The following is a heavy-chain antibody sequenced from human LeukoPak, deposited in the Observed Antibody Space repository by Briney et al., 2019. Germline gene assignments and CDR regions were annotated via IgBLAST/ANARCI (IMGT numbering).Heavy chain of an antibody. V-gene: IGHV3-30*18. CDR3: AKSMVRGVIVGYGMDV. CDR1: GFTFSSYG. J-gene: IGHJ6*02. D-gene: IGHD3-10*01. CDR2: ISYDGSEE. Sequence: GGSLRLSCAASGFTFSSYGMHWVRQAPGKGLEWVAGISYDGSEEYYVDSVKGRLTISRDNSKNTLYLQMNSLRNEDTAVYYCAKSMVRGVIVGYGMDVWGQGTTVTVS.